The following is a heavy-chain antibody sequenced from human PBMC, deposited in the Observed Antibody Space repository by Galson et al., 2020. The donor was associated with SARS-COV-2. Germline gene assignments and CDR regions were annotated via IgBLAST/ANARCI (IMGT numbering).Heavy chain of an antibody. D-gene: IGHD3-10*01. CDR3: ARSPLTGFYYFDK. Sequence: SGPKLVKPTHTHTLTCTFSGFSLTTFGLGVGWVRQPPGKALEWLALIYWNDDKFYSPSLKSRLTITKDTSKNQVVLTMTNMDPVDTGTYFCARSPLTGFYYFDKWGQGTLVTVSS. V-gene: IGHV2-5*01. CDR2: IYWNDDK. CDR1: GFSLTTFGLG. J-gene: IGHJ4*02.